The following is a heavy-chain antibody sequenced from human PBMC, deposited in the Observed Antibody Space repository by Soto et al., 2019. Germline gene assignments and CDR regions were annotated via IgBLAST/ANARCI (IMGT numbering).Heavy chain of an antibody. V-gene: IGHV3-7*03. J-gene: IGHJ4*02. CDR2: IKQDGSEK. CDR3: ARDRRYYGSGSDYEDY. Sequence: GGSLRLSCAASGFTFSSYWMSWVRQAPGKGLEWVANIKQDGSEKYYVDSVKGRFTISRDNAKNSLYLQMNSLRAEDTAVYYCARDRRYYGSGSDYEDYWGQGTLVTVSS. D-gene: IGHD3-10*01. CDR1: GFTFSSYW.